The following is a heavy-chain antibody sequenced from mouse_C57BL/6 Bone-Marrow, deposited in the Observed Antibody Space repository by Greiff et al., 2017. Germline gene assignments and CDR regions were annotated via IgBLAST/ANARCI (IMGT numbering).Heavy chain of an antibody. CDR2: IYPRSGNT. CDR1: GYTFTSYG. D-gene: IGHD1-1*01. CDR3: ARWNYGRSPGWYFEV. V-gene: IGHV1-81*01. J-gene: IGHJ1*03. Sequence: QVQLQQSGAELARPGASVKLSCKASGYTFTSYGISWVKQRPGQGLEWIGEIYPRSGNTYYNEKFKGKATLTADKSSSTAYMELRSLTSEDAAVYFCARWNYGRSPGWYFEVWGTGTTVTVAS.